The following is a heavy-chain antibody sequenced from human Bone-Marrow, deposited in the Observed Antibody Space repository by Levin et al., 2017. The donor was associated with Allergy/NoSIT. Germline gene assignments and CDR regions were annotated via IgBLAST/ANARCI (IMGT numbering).Heavy chain of an antibody. Sequence: SETLSLTCTVSGGSISTYYWSWIRQPPEKRLEWIGYIYYSGSTKYNPSLKSRVTLLVDTSKNLFSLKLSSVTAADSAMYFCARAIPSGGNSYYYYYMDVWGKGTTVTVSS. CDR2: IYYSGST. CDR1: GGSISTYY. CDR3: ARAIPSGGNSYYYYYMDV. V-gene: IGHV4-59*01. J-gene: IGHJ6*03. D-gene: IGHD4-23*01.